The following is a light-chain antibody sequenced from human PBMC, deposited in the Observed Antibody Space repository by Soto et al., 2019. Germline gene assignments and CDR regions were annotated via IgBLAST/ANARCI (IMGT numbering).Light chain of an antibody. Sequence: EIVLTQSPGTLSLSPGERATLSCRASQSVSNNYLAWYRQKPGQAPRLLIYHAANRASGIPDRFSGSGSGTDFTLTISRLEPEDFAVYYCQQYGTSPPITFGGGTKVEIK. J-gene: IGKJ4*01. V-gene: IGKV3-20*01. CDR3: QQYGTSPPIT. CDR2: HAA. CDR1: QSVSNNY.